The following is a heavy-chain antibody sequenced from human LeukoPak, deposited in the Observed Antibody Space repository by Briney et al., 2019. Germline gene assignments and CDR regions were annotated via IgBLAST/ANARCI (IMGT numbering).Heavy chain of an antibody. Sequence: GGSLRLSCAASGFPFSNYDTNWVRQAPGKGLEWVSYISTSSTTIYYADSVKGQFTISRDNAKNSLYLQMNSLRADDTAVYYCARFAAGGSYYYYMDVWGKGTTVTVSS. V-gene: IGHV3-48*03. CDR1: GFPFSNYD. D-gene: IGHD6-25*01. J-gene: IGHJ6*03. CDR2: ISTSSTTI. CDR3: ARFAAGGSYYYYMDV.